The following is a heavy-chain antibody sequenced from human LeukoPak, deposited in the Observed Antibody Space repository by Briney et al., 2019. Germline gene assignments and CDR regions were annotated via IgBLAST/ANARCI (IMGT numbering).Heavy chain of an antibody. J-gene: IGHJ4*02. CDR2: ISWNSGSI. CDR3: ASSGSFIRGPFDY. Sequence: GGSLRLSCAASGFTFDDYAMHWVRQAPGKGLEWVSGISWNSGSIGYADSVKGRFTISRDNAKNSLYLQMNSLRAEDTAVYYCASSGSFIRGPFDYWGQGTLVTVSS. V-gene: IGHV3-9*01. CDR1: GFTFDDYA. D-gene: IGHD1-26*01.